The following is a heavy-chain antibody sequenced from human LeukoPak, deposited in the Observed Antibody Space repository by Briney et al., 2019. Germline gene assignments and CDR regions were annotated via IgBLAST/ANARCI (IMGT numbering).Heavy chain of an antibody. CDR3: AREGQNIYVVDY. D-gene: IGHD5-18*01. V-gene: IGHV3-30*04. J-gene: IGHJ4*02. CDR1: GFTLRSYV. CDR2: ISYDGSDK. Sequence: PGGSLRLSCAASGFTLRSYVMHWVRQAPGKGLEWLAAISYDGSDKYYADSVKGRFIISRDNPKNTLYLQTNSLRTEDTAVYYSAREGQNIYVVDYWGQGTLVTVSS.